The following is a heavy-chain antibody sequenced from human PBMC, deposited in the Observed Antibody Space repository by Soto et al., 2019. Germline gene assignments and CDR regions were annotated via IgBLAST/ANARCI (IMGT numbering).Heavy chain of an antibody. CDR2: INHSGST. CDR3: ARSRPVLLWFGESNNWFDP. CDR1: GGSFSGYY. J-gene: IGHJ5*02. D-gene: IGHD3-10*01. Sequence: QVQLQQWGAGLLKPSETLSLTCAVYGGSFSGYYWSWIRQPPGKGLEWIGEINHSGSTNYNPSLKSRVTISVDTSKNQFSLQLSSVTAADTAVYYCARSRPVLLWFGESNNWFDPWGQGTLVTVSS. V-gene: IGHV4-34*01.